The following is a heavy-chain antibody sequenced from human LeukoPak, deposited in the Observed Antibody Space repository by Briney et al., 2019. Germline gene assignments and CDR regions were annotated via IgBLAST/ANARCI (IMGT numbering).Heavy chain of an antibody. CDR1: GFTVSSNY. CDR3: ARDLRDDYYYYGMDV. CDR2: IYSGGST. J-gene: IGHJ6*02. Sequence: GGSLRLSCAASGFTVSSNYMSWVRQAPGKGLEGVSVIYSGGSTYYADSVKGRFTISRDNSKNTLYLQMNSLRAEDTAVYYCARDLRDDYYYYGMDVWGQGTTVTVSS. V-gene: IGHV3-53*01.